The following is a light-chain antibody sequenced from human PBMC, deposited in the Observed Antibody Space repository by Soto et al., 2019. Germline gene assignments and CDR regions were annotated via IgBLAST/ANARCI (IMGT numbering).Light chain of an antibody. J-gene: IGLJ1*01. CDR2: EVG. Sequence: QPVLTQPASVSGSPGQSITISCTGTSSDVGGYNYVSWYQQHPGKAPKIMIYEVGHRPSGVSNRFSGSKSGYTASLTISGLQAEDEADYYCSSYTSSSTLVFGTGTKVTVL. CDR1: SSDVGGYNY. CDR3: SSYTSSSTLV. V-gene: IGLV2-14*01.